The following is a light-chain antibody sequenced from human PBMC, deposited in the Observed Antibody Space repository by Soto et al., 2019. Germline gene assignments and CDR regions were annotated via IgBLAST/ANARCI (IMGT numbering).Light chain of an antibody. CDR3: QKYNSAPALT. J-gene: IGKJ4*01. CDR1: QGISNY. CDR2: AAS. Sequence: DIQMTKSPSSLSASVGDRVTITCRASQGISNYLAWYQQKPGKVPKLLIYAASILQSGVPSRFSGSGSGTDFTLTISSLQPEDVATYYCQKYNSAPALTFGAGTKVEIK. V-gene: IGKV1-27*01.